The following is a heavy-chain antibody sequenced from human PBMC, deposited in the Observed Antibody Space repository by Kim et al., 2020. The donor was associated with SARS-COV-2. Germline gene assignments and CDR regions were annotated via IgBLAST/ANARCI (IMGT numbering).Heavy chain of an antibody. V-gene: IGHV4-59*01. CDR3: ARDRVGYDLYYYYYYMDV. D-gene: IGHD5-12*01. Sequence: SETLSLTCTVSGGSISSYYWSWIRQPPGKGLEWIGYIYYSGSTNYNPSLKSRVTISVDTSKNQFSLKLSSVTAADTAVYYCARDRVGYDLYYYYYYMDVWGKGTTVTVSS. J-gene: IGHJ6*03. CDR2: IYYSGST. CDR1: GGSISSYY.